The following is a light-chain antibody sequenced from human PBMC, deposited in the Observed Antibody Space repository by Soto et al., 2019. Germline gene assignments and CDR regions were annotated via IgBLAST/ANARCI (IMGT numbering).Light chain of an antibody. CDR3: QQYDDSARYI. Sequence: EIVLTQSPGTLSLSPGDRATLSCRASQSVGGSQLAWHQQKPGQAPKLLIYGASSRAPGIPDRYGGSGSGTDFTLTISRLEPEDFAVYYCQQYDDSARYIFGQGTNLEIK. V-gene: IGKV3-20*01. CDR1: QSVGGSQ. CDR2: GAS. J-gene: IGKJ2*01.